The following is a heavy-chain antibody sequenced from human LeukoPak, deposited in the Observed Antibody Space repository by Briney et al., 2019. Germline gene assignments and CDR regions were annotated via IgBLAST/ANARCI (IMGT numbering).Heavy chain of an antibody. D-gene: IGHD2-15*01. CDR2: IYYSGST. CDR3: ARDIYCSGGSCTWFDP. V-gene: IGHV4-59*01. Sequence: LRLSCAASGFTFSSYWMSWVRQAPGKGLEWIGYIYYSGSTNYNPSLKSRVTISVDTSKNQFSLKLSSVTAADTAVYYCARDIYCSGGSCTWFDPWGQGTLVTVSS. J-gene: IGHJ5*02. CDR1: GFTFSSYW.